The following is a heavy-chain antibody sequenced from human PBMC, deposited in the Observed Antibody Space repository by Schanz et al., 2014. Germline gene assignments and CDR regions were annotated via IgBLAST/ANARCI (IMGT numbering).Heavy chain of an antibody. Sequence: QVQLQESGPGLVKPSETLSLTCTVSGGSISSYYWNWIRQPPGKGLEWIGYIYYSVTTNYNPSLKSRVTISVDTSKNQFSLKLTSVTAADTAVYYCARAGVDTLYAWDVWGQGTTVTVSS. CDR2: IYYSVTT. V-gene: IGHV4-59*01. J-gene: IGHJ6*02. D-gene: IGHD2-15*01. CDR3: ARAGVDTLYAWDV. CDR1: GGSISSYY.